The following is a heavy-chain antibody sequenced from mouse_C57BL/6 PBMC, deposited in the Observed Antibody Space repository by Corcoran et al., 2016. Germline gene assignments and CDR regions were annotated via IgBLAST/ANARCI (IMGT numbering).Heavy chain of an antibody. V-gene: IGHV1-26*01. Sequence: EVQLQQSGPELVKPGASVKISCKASGYTFTDYYMNWVKQSHGKSLEWIGDINPNNGGTSYNQKFKGKATLTVDKSSSTAYMELRSLTSEDSAVYHCARYDYDDGDYYAMDYWGQGTSVTVSS. CDR1: GYTFTDYY. CDR2: INPNNGGT. J-gene: IGHJ4*01. CDR3: ARYDYDDGDYYAMDY. D-gene: IGHD2-4*01.